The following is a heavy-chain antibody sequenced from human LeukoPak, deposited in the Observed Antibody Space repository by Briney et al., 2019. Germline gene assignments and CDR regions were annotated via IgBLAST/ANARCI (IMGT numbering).Heavy chain of an antibody. D-gene: IGHD5-24*01. CDR2: ITGSGDST. CDR1: GFPFSSYP. J-gene: IGHJ4*02. Sequence: GGSLRLSCAASGFPFSSYPMSWVRQAPGKGLEWVSGITGSGDSTHYAESVKGRFTISRDNSKKTLYLQMNSLRAGDTAVYYCAKSGYNRFDYWGQGTLVTVSS. V-gene: IGHV3-23*01. CDR3: AKSGYNRFDY.